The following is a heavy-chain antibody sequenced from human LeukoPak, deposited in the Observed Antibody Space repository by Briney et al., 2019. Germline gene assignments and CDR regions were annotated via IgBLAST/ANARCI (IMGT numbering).Heavy chain of an antibody. J-gene: IGHJ4*02. CDR3: ARDHSSGWYDY. V-gene: IGHV1-46*01. Sequence: ASVKVSCKASGYTFTSYYMHWVRQAPGQGLEWMGIINPSGGSTSYAQKFQGRVTMTRDTSMSTVYMELSSLRSEDTAVYYCARDHSSGWYDYWGQGTLVTVSS. D-gene: IGHD6-19*01. CDR1: GYTFTSYY. CDR2: INPSGGST.